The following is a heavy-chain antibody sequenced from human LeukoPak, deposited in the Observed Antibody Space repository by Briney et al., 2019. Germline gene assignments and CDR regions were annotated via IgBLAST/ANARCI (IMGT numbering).Heavy chain of an antibody. CDR2: ISSSGSTI. V-gene: IGHV3-11*01. CDR3: ASSSSGYYYGPTDY. Sequence: GLEWXXYISSSGSTIYYADSVKGRFTISRDNAKNSLYLQMNSLRAEDTAVYYCASSSSGYYYGPTDYWGQGTLVTVSS. D-gene: IGHD3-22*01. J-gene: IGHJ4*02.